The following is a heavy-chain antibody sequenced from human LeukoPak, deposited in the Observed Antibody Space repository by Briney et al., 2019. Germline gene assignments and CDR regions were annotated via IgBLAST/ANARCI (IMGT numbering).Heavy chain of an antibody. Sequence: KPSETLSLTCAVYGGSFSGYYWSWIRPPPGKGLEWIGEINHSGSTNYNPSLKSRVTISVDTSKNQFSLKLSSVTAADTAVYYCARGTMTTVTYYFDYWGQGTLVTVSS. V-gene: IGHV4-34*01. CDR3: ARGTMTTVTYYFDY. CDR1: GGSFSGYY. CDR2: INHSGST. D-gene: IGHD4-17*01. J-gene: IGHJ4*02.